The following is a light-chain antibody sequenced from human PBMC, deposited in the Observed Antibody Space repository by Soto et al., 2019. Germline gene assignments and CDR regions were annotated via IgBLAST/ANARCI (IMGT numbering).Light chain of an antibody. Sequence: EIVLTQSPATLSSSPGERATLSCRASQSVDKYLVWYQQKPGQAPRLLIYDASSRATGIPARFSGSGSGTDFTLTITSLEPEDVAVYYLKKRTNWPLTFGGGPKLEIK. CDR1: QSVDKY. V-gene: IGKV3-11*01. CDR2: DAS. J-gene: IGKJ4*01. CDR3: KKRTNWPLT.